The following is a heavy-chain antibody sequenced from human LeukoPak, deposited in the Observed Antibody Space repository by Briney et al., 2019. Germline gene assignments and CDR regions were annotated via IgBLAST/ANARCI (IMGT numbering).Heavy chain of an antibody. CDR2: ISISGGST. CDR1: GFTFYSYA. Sequence: GSLRLSCSASGFTFYSYAMSWVRQAPGRGLEWVSGISISGGSTYYADSVKGRFTISRDNSKNTLFLQMNSLRAEDTAVYYCAKDSSNIMGARLDYWGQGTLVTVSS. J-gene: IGHJ4*02. CDR3: AKDSSNIMGARLDY. D-gene: IGHD1-26*01. V-gene: IGHV3-23*01.